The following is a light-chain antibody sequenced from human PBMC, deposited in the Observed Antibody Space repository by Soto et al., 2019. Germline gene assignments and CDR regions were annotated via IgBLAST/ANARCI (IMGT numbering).Light chain of an antibody. J-gene: IGKJ1*01. CDR1: QSISSN. CDR3: QQLTDWPPQWT. Sequence: EIVLTQSPGTLSLSPGERATLSCRASQSISSNLAWYQQKPGQAPRLLIYGASTRATGIPARFSGSGSGTEFTLTISSLQSEDFAVYYCQQLTDWPPQWTFGQGTKVDIK. V-gene: IGKV3-15*01. CDR2: GAS.